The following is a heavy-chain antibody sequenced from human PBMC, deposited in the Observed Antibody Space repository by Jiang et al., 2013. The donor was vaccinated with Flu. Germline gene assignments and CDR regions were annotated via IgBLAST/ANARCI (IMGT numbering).Heavy chain of an antibody. Sequence: SGAEVKKPGASVKVSCKASGYTFTSYYMHWVRQAPGQGLEWMGIINPSGGSTSYAQKFQGRATMTRDTSTGTVYMELSSLRSEDTAVYYCARDHGKLSIFGVVQIPNSMGVWGQGTTVTVSS. CDR3: ARDHGKLSIFGVVQIPNSMGV. V-gene: IGHV1-46*01. J-gene: IGHJ6*02. CDR2: INPSGGST. CDR1: GYTFTSYY. D-gene: IGHD3-3*01.